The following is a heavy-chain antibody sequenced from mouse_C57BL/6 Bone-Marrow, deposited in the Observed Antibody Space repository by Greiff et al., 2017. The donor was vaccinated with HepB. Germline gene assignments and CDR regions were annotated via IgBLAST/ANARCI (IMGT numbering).Heavy chain of an antibody. CDR3: ARVSRFAY. J-gene: IGHJ3*01. Sequence: EVQGVESGGGLVKPGGSLKLSCAASGFTFGDYGIHWVRQAPEKGLEWVAYISSGSSTIYYADTVKGRFTISRDNAKNTLFLQMTSLRSEDTAMYYCARVSRFAYWGQGTLVTVSA. CDR1: GFTFGDYG. V-gene: IGHV5-17*01. CDR2: ISSGSSTI.